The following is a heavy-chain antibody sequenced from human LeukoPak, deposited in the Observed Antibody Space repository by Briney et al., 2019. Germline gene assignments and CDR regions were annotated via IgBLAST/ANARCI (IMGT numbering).Heavy chain of an antibody. CDR3: ARGRQWLANDY. D-gene: IGHD6-19*01. CDR1: GGSISSYY. V-gene: IGHV4-59*01. J-gene: IGHJ4*02. CDR2: IYYSGST. Sequence: SETLSLTCTVSGGSISSYYWSWIRQPPGKGLEWIGYIYYSGSTNYNPSLKSRVTISVDTSKNQFSLKLSSATAADTAVYYCARGRQWLANDYWGQGTLVTVSS.